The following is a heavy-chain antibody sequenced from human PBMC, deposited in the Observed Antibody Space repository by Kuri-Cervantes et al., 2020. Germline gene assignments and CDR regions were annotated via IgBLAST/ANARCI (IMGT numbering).Heavy chain of an antibody. CDR1: GYSIGSAYY. D-gene: IGHD3-22*01. CDR2: INHSGRT. CDR3: ARHVPYDSSGYPDY. V-gene: IGHV4-38-2*02. Sequence: SETLSLTCSVSGYSIGSAYYGAWIRQPPGRGLEWIGEINHSGRTNYNPSLKSRVTISLDTSKNQFSLKLSSATAADTAVYYCARHVPYDSSGYPDYWGQGTLVTVSS. J-gene: IGHJ4*02.